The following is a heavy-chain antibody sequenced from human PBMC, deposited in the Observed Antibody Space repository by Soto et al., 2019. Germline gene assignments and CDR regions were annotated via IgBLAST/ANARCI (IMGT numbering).Heavy chain of an antibody. D-gene: IGHD3-10*01. V-gene: IGHV4-39*01. Sequence: SETLSLTCTVSGCSINNSSFYWGWVRQPPGKRLEWIGSIYYSGSAYYNPSLKSRLTISVDTSKNQFSLNLSSVTAADTAVYFCARRPLVRGIIPYYFDSWGQGTLVTVSS. J-gene: IGHJ4*02. CDR3: ARRPLVRGIIPYYFDS. CDR1: GCSINNSSFY. CDR2: IYYSGSA.